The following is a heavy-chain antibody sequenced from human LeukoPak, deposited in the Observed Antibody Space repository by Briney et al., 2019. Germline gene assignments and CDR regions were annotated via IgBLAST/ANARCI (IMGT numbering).Heavy chain of an antibody. CDR3: ARGGVLKSVDY. CDR1: GYFISSGYY. D-gene: IGHD3-16*01. CDR2: IHHSGST. J-gene: IGHJ4*02. V-gene: IGHV4-38-2*02. Sequence: SETLSLTCTVSGYFISSGYYWGWIRQPPGKGLQWIGSIHHSGSTYYNPSLKSRVTISVDTSKNQFSLKLSSVTAADTAVYYCARGGVLKSVDYWGQGTLVAVSS.